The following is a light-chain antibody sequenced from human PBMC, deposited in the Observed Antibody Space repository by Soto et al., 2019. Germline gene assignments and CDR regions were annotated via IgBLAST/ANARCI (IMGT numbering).Light chain of an antibody. Sequence: QSTLTPPRTVSGSPGQPVTISSTGTNSEVGGYNYVSWYQQHPGKAHLVMIYDVSKRPSGGPDRFSGSKSGNTASLTISGLQAEDEAYYYCCSFAGNYIYVFGTGTKGTVL. CDR2: DVS. CDR1: NSEVGGYNY. V-gene: IGLV2-11*01. CDR3: CSFAGNYIYV. J-gene: IGLJ1*01.